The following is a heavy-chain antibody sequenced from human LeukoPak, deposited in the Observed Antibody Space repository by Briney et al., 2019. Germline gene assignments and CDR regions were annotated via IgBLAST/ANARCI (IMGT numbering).Heavy chain of an antibody. CDR3: AKHQRFSAYDPVEYNYFDP. D-gene: IGHD5-12*01. Sequence: PSETLSLTCTVPGGSISSYYWSWIRQTPGKGLQWLGYIYYSVTTNYNPSLKSRVTISVDTSKNQISLRLTSVTAADTAVYYCAKHQRFSAYDPVEYNYFDPRGQASVVTVSS. CDR2: IYYSVTT. CDR1: GGSISSYY. J-gene: IGHJ5*02. V-gene: IGHV4-59*01.